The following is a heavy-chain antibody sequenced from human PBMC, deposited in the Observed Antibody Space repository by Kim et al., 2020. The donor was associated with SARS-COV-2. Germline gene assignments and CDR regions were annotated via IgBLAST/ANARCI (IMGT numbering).Heavy chain of an antibody. J-gene: IGHJ4*02. CDR3: ARGGVATIWSY. CDR2: MFYSGST. D-gene: IGHD5-12*01. CDR1: GGSINNYY. Sequence: SETLSLTCNVSGGSINNYYWSWIRQPLGKGLEWIGYMFYSGSTNYNPSLKSRVTMSVDTSKNQFSLNLTSVTPADTAVYYCARGGVATIWSYWGQGTLVT. V-gene: IGHV4-59*01.